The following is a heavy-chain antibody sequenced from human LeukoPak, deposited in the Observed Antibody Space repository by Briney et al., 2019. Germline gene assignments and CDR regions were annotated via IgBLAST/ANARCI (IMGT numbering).Heavy chain of an antibody. CDR1: GFTFSSYW. CDR3: RTYYDGRGYWPDY. J-gene: IGHJ4*02. Sequence: PGGSLRLSCEASGFTFSSYWMTWVRQAPGKGLEWVANIKQDGSEKYYVDSVKGRFTISRDNAKNSLYLQMNSLRAEDTAVYYYRTYYDGRGYWPDYWGQGTLVTVSS. CDR2: IKQDGSEK. D-gene: IGHD3-22*01. V-gene: IGHV3-7*01.